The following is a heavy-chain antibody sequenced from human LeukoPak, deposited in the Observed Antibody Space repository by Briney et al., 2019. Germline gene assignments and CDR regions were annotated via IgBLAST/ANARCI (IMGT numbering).Heavy chain of an antibody. J-gene: IGHJ4*02. D-gene: IGHD6-13*01. V-gene: IGHV4-31*03. CDR2: IYYSGST. CDR3: ARSPRQYSSSLEGYFDY. CDR1: GGSISSGGYY. Sequence: PSETLSLTCTVSGGSISSGGYYWSWIRQHPGKGLEWIGYIYYSGSTYYNPSLKSRVTISVDTSKNQFSLKLSPVTAADTAVYYCARSPRQYSSSLEGYFDYWGQGTLVTVSS.